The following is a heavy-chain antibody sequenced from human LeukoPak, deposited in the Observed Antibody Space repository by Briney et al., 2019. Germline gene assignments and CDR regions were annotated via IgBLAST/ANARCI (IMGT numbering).Heavy chain of an antibody. V-gene: IGHV3-49*04. D-gene: IGHD1-26*01. CDR2: IRSKAYGGTT. J-gene: IGHJ4*02. CDR3: TRDRSGSYYFDY. Sequence: GGSLRLSCIVSGFTFGDYAMSWVRQAPVKGLEWVGFIRSKAYGGTTEYAASVKGRFTISRDDSKSIAYLQMNSLKTEDTAVYYCTRDRSGSYYFDYWGQGTLVTVSS. CDR1: GFTFGDYA.